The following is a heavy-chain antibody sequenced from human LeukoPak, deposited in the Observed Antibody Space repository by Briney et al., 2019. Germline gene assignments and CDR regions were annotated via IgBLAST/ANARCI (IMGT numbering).Heavy chain of an antibody. CDR3: ARPYYDFWSGYSGTNWFDP. D-gene: IGHD3-3*01. CDR2: INTNTGNP. Sequence: ASVRVSCKASGYTFTSYAMNWVRQAPGQGLEWMGWINTNTGNPTYAQGFTGRFVFSLDTSVSTAYLQISSLKAEDTAVYYCARPYYDFWSGYSGTNWFDPWGQGTLVTVSS. CDR1: GYTFTSYA. J-gene: IGHJ5*02. V-gene: IGHV7-4-1*02.